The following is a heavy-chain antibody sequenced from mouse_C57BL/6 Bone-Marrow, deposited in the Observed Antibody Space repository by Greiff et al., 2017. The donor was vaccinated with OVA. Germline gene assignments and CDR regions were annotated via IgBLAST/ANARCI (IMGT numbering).Heavy chain of an antibody. J-gene: IGHJ3*01. CDR1: GFNIKDDY. Sequence: VQLQQSGAELVRPGASVKLSCTASGFNIKDDYMHWVKQRPEQGLEWIGWIDPENGDTEYASKFQGKATITADTSSNTAYLQLSSLTSEDTAVYDCTAYYSNYVGFAYWGQGTLVTVSA. CDR3: TAYYSNYVGFAY. D-gene: IGHD2-5*01. CDR2: IDPENGDT. V-gene: IGHV14-4*01.